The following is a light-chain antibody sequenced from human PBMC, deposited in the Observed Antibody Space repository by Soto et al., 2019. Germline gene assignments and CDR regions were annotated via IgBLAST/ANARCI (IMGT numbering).Light chain of an antibody. J-gene: IGKJ5*01. CDR1: QSVGYH. Sequence: EIMLTQSPATLSLSPGEKATLSSGASQSVGYHLAWYQQKPGQTPRLLIYDASTRATGIPARFSGSGSGTDFTLTISSLEPEDFAVYYCQQRSNWPITFGQGTRLEI. CDR3: QQRSNWPIT. V-gene: IGKV3-11*01. CDR2: DAS.